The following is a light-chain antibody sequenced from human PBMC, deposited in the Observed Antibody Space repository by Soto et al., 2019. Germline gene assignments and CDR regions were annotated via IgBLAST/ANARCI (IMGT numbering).Light chain of an antibody. V-gene: IGKV1-12*01. CDR1: QVISNW. J-gene: IGKJ5*01. Sequence: DIQMTQSPSSVSAFVGDSVTITCRASQVISNWLAWYQQKPGKAPKLLIYAASTLQPGVPSRFSGSGSGTDFTLTISSLQPEDFATYYCQQANSFPITFGQGTRLEIK. CDR3: QQANSFPIT. CDR2: AAS.